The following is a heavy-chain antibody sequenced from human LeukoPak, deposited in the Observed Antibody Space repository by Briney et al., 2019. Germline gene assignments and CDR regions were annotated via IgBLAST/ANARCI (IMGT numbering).Heavy chain of an antibody. J-gene: IGHJ5*02. D-gene: IGHD1-26*01. CDR1: GGSISSDY. CDR2: IYVSGTT. Sequence: PSETLSLTCSVSGGSISSDYWSWIRQSAGKGLEWIGRIYVSGTTNYNPSLESRVTMSVDTSKNQFSLKLTSVTAADTAVYYCAREWDGASVWFDPWGQGTLVTVSS. CDR3: AREWDGASVWFDP. V-gene: IGHV4-4*07.